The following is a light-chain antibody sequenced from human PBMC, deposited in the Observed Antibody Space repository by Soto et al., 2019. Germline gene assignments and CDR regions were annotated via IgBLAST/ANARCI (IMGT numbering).Light chain of an antibody. Sequence: DIALTPSPDSLSLSLGERATINCKSSQRVFYNSYNRSYLAWYQVKPGRPPKLLFSWASTRESGVPDRFSGRGSGTDFTRTISSLQAEDVAVYYCQQYYRTLISFGQGTRLEIK. CDR3: QQYYRTLIS. V-gene: IGKV4-1*01. J-gene: IGKJ5*01. CDR2: WAS. CDR1: QRVFYNSYNRSY.